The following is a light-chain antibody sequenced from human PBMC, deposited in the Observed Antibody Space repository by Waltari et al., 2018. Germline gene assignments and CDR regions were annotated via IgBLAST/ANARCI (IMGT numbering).Light chain of an antibody. V-gene: IGLV5-45*01. CDR2: SKSDSEK. CDR3: MILHNNAVV. Sequence: GSPPHVLMKSKSDSEKPRGSGVPSRFSACRDTSANAGILLLYGLQPEDEADYYCMILHNNAVVFGGGTKLTVL. J-gene: IGLJ3*02.